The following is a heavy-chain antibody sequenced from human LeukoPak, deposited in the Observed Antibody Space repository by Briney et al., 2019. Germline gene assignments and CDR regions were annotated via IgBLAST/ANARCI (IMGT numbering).Heavy chain of an antibody. CDR3: ARGLYPDYYVSSGSSPPEH. J-gene: IGHJ1*01. CDR2: ISSSGSYI. CDR1: GFTFSRYS. Sequence: GGSLRLSCAASGFTFSRYSMNWVRQAPGKGLEWVSSISSSGSYIYYADSMQGRFTISRDNSKNSLFLQMNSLRAEDTAVYYCARGLYPDYYVSSGSSPPEHWGQGTLVTVSS. V-gene: IGHV3-21*01. D-gene: IGHD3-22*01.